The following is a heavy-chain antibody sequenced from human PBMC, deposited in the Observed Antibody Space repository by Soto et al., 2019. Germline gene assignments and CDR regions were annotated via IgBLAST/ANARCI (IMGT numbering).Heavy chain of an antibody. V-gene: IGHV4-30-2*01. CDR1: GGSISSGGYS. D-gene: IGHD1-1*01. J-gene: IGHJ5*02. Sequence: QPQLQESGSGLVRPSQTLSLTCAVSGGSISSGGYSWNWIRQPPGKGLEWSGYIYHSGSTLYNPSLKSRVNISVDKSKNQFSLKLSSVTAADTAVYYCARDQLEGKWFDPWGQGTLVTVSS. CDR2: IYHSGST. CDR3: ARDQLEGKWFDP.